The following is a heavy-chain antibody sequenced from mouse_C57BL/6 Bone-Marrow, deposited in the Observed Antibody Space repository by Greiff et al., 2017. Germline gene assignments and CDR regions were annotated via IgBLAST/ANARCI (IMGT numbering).Heavy chain of an antibody. CDR3: ARAGYYSTFAY. Sequence: EVKLVESGGGLVKPGGSLKLSCAASGFTFSSYAMSWVRRTPEKRLGWVATISDGGSYTYYPDNVKGRFTISRDNAKNNLDLQMSHLKSEDTAMYYCARAGYYSTFAYWGQGTLVTVSA. J-gene: IGHJ3*01. CDR1: GFTFSSYA. D-gene: IGHD2-5*01. V-gene: IGHV5-4*03. CDR2: ISDGGSYT.